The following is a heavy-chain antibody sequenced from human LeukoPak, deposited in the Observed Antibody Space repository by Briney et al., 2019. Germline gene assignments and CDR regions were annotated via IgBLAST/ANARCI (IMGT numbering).Heavy chain of an antibody. CDR1: GGSISSYY. Sequence: SETLSLTCTVSGGSISSYYWSWIRQPPGKGLEWIGYIYYSGSTNYNPSLKSRVTISVDTSKNQFSLKLSSVTAADTAVYYCAREVVDSSGYFPVESDLYYYYYYMDVWGKGTTVTVSS. D-gene: IGHD3-22*01. CDR3: AREVVDSSGYFPVESDLYYYYYYMDV. CDR2: IYYSGST. V-gene: IGHV4-59*01. J-gene: IGHJ6*03.